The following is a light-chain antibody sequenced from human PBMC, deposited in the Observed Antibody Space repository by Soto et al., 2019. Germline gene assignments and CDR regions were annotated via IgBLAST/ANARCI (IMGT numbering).Light chain of an antibody. Sequence: QSALTQPASVSGSPGQSITISCTGTSSDVGGHNSVSWYQQHPGKAPKLMIYNVSNRPSGVSNRFSGSKSGNMASLTISGLLAEDEADYYCTSYTSSSTDVFGAGTKVTVL. J-gene: IGLJ1*01. CDR1: SSDVGGHNS. CDR2: NVS. V-gene: IGLV2-14*01. CDR3: TSYTSSSTDV.